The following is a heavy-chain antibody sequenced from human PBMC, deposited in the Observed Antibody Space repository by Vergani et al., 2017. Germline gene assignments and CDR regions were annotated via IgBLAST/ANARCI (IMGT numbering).Heavy chain of an antibody. CDR1: FDSIRNLY. J-gene: IGHJ5*02. CDR3: ASVTHSGQMADR. Sequence: QVQLQESGPGLVKSSETLSLTCSVSFDSIRNLYCNWIRQPQGKGLEWIGSIPYSENTNYNPSLKTRVPISVDTSKDQFSLTLTSVTAADTAVYYCASVTHSGQMADRWVQGILVTVTS. D-gene: IGHD6-19*01. CDR2: IPYSENT. V-gene: IGHV4-59*11.